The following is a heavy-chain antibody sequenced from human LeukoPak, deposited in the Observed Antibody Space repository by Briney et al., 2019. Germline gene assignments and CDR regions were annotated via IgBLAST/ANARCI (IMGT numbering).Heavy chain of an antibody. CDR2: FDPEDGET. V-gene: IGHV1-24*01. CDR3: ATIKPYGDYASYYYYYMDV. J-gene: IGHJ6*03. CDR1: GYTLTELS. Sequence: ASVKVSCKVSGYTLTELSMHWVRQAPGKGLEWMGGFDPEDGETIYAQKFQGRVTMTEDTSTDTAYMELSSLRSEDTAVYYCATIKPYGDYASYYYYYMDVWGKGTTVTVSS. D-gene: IGHD4-17*01.